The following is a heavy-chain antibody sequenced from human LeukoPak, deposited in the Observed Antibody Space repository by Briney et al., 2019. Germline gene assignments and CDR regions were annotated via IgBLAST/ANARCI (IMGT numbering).Heavy chain of an antibody. CDR2: SGPYNGNT. V-gene: IGHV1-18*01. CDR1: GYTFTTYG. J-gene: IGHJ6*03. D-gene: IGHD2-15*01. Sequence: GASVKVSCKASGYTFTTYGISWVRQAPGQGLEWMGWSGPYNGNTNYAQKLQGRVTMTTDTSTSTAYMELRSLRSDDTAVYYCARAYCSGGSCYQAPYYYYMDVWGKGTTVTVSS. CDR3: ARAYCSGGSCYQAPYYYYMDV.